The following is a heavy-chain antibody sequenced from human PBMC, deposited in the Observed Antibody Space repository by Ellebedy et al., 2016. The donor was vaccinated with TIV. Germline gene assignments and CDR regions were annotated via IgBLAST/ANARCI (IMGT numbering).Heavy chain of an antibody. CDR1: GGTFSSYV. V-gene: IGHV1-69*13. CDR3: ATSSTYYDILTGYLNGPPFDY. Sequence: SVKVSCKASGGTFSSYVVTWMRQAPGQGLEWVGGIIPNLGTGNYAQNLQGRVTITADESTNTAYLELSSLRSEDTAFYYCATSSTYYDILTGYLNGPPFDYWGQGTLVTVSS. J-gene: IGHJ4*02. CDR2: IIPNLGTG. D-gene: IGHD3-9*01.